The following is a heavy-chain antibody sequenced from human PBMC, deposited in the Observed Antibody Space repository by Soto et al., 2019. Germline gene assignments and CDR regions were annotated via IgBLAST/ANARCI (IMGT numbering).Heavy chain of an antibody. CDR1: GFTFSVYA. Sequence: LRLSCAATGFTFSVYAMTWVRQAPGKGLEWVSAVTASGGSTYSADSVKGRFTISRDNSKNTLFLQMNSLRAEDTAVYYCASLGVGDWANYYYYYGMDVWGQGTRVTVSS. CDR3: ASLGVGDWANYYYYYGMDV. J-gene: IGHJ6*02. D-gene: IGHD2-21*02. V-gene: IGHV3-23*01. CDR2: VTASGGST.